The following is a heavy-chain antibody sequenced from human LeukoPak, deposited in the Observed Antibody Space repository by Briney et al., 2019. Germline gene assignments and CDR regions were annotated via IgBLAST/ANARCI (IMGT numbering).Heavy chain of an antibody. CDR2: IRQDGNEI. Sequence: GSLGLSCAASGFTFDTYWMTWVRPAPGKGLEWVANIRQDGNEIYYVDSVKGRFTISRDNAKSSLYLQMNSLRAEDTAVYYCARESGGSRNFDYWGQGTLVTVSS. CDR3: ARESGGSRNFDY. CDR1: GFTFDTYW. J-gene: IGHJ4*02. V-gene: IGHV3-7*01. D-gene: IGHD2-15*01.